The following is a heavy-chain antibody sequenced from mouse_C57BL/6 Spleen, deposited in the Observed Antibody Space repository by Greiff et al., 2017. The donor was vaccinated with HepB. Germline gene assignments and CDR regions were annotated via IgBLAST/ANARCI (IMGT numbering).Heavy chain of an antibody. D-gene: IGHD2-4*01. CDR1: GYTFTSYW. Sequence: VQLQQSGAELVKPGASVKLSCKASGYTFTSYWMHWVKQRPGQGLEWIGMIHPNSGSTNYNEKFKSKATLTVDKSSSTAYMQLSSLTSEDSAVYYCARGDYDYDEDYWGQGTTLTVSS. V-gene: IGHV1-64*01. J-gene: IGHJ2*01. CDR2: IHPNSGST. CDR3: ARGDYDYDEDY.